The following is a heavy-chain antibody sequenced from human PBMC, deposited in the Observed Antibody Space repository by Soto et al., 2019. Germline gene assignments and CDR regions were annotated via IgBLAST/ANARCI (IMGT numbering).Heavy chain of an antibody. J-gene: IGHJ4*02. CDR1: GGSISSGDYY. CDR3: ARDPITILRLGELAPL. V-gene: IGHV4-30-4*01. Sequence: QVQLQESGPGLVKPSQTLSLTCTVSGGSISSGDYYWSWIRQPPGKGLEWIGYIYYSGSTYYNPSPKSRVTISGDRSKTQFALKLSSVTAADAAVYYCARDPITILRLGELAPLWGQGTLVTFSS. CDR2: IYYSGST. D-gene: IGHD3-16*01.